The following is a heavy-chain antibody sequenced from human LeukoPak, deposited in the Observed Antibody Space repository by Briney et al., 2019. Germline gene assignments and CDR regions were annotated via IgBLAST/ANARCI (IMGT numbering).Heavy chain of an antibody. CDR1: GFTFSSYG. D-gene: IGHD6-19*01. J-gene: IGHJ4*02. CDR3: ARDLVAAPGIAVAAPPADY. CDR2: IRYDGSNK. Sequence: GGSLRLSCAASGFTFSSYGMHWVRQAPGKGLEWVAFIRYDGSNKYYADSVKGRFTISRDNSKNTLYLQMNSLRAEDTAVYYSARDLVAAPGIAVAAPPADYWGQGTLVTVSS. V-gene: IGHV3-30*02.